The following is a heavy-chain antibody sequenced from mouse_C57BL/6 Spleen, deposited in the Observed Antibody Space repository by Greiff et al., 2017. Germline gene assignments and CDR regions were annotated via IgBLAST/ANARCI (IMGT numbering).Heavy chain of an antibody. Sequence: EVKLMESGGGLVKPGGSLKLSCAASGFTFSDYGMHWVRQAPEKGLEWVAYISSGSSTIYYADTVKGRFTISRDNAKNTLFLQMTSLRSEDTAMYYCARHYRYFDVWGTGTTVTVSS. CDR3: ARHYRYFDV. CDR2: ISSGSSTI. J-gene: IGHJ1*03. D-gene: IGHD2-12*01. CDR1: GFTFSDYG. V-gene: IGHV5-17*01.